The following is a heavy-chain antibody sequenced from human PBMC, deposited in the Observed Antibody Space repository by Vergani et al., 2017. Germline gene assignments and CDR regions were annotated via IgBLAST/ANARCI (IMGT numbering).Heavy chain of an antibody. V-gene: IGHV4-59*13. Sequence: QVQLAESGPGLVKPSETLSLTCTVSGGSFNTYYWSWIRQSPGKGLEWIGYIYSTGSTNYNPSRNSRVTMSVDTSKNQFSLKLRSVTAADTAVYFCARVMYRDEASTGYRLEGMDIWGQGTTVTISS. D-gene: IGHD3-9*01. CDR2: IYSTGST. CDR1: GGSFNTYY. CDR3: ARVMYRDEASTGYRLEGMDI. J-gene: IGHJ6*02.